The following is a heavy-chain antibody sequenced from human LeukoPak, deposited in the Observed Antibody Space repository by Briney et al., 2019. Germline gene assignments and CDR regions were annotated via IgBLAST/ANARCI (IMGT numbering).Heavy chain of an antibody. Sequence: GGSLRLSCAASGFTFSSYAMHWVRQAPGKGLEWVAVISYDGSNKYYADSVKGRFTISRDNSKNTLYLQMNSLRAEDTAVYYCARDGYPKGCSSTSCYQGWFDPWGQGTLVTVSS. D-gene: IGHD2-2*01. CDR1: GFTFSSYA. J-gene: IGHJ5*02. CDR3: ARDGYPKGCSSTSCYQGWFDP. V-gene: IGHV3-30-3*01. CDR2: ISYDGSNK.